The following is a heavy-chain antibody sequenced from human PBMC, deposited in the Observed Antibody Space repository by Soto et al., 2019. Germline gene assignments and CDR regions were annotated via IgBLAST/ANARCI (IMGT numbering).Heavy chain of an antibody. CDR1: GFTFSSYA. Sequence: GGSLRLSCAASGFTFSSYAMHWVRQAPGKGLEWVAVISYDRSNKYYADSVKGRFTISRDNSKNTLYLQMYSLRAEVTAVYYCARSSGRYYYYYGMDVWGQGTTVTVSS. V-gene: IGHV3-30*01. CDR3: ARSSGRYYYYYGMDV. CDR2: ISYDRSNK. J-gene: IGHJ6*02. D-gene: IGHD5-12*01.